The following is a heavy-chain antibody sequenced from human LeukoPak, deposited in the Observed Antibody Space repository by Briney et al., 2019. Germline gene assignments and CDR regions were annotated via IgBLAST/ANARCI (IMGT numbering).Heavy chain of an antibody. CDR2: INAGNGNT. J-gene: IGHJ4*02. CDR3: ARDRGMSNYYDSSGSFDY. D-gene: IGHD3-22*01. V-gene: IGHV1-3*03. CDR1: GYTFTSYA. Sequence: GTSVKVSCKASGYTFTSYAMHWVRQAPGQRLEWMGWINAGNGNTKYSQEFQGRVTITRDTSASTAYMELSSLRSEDMAVYYCARDRGMSNYYDSSGSFDYWGQGTLVTVSS.